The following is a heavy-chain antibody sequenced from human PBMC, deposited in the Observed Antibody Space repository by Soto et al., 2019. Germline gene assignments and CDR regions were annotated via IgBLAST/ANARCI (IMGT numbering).Heavy chain of an antibody. V-gene: IGHV4-39*01. D-gene: IGHD6-13*01. CDR1: GGSISSSNYW. Sequence: QLQLQESGPGLVKPSETLSLNCTVSGGSISSSNYWWGWIRQPPGKGLEWIGSMYHSGSTYYNPSLKSRVSISVDTSKNQLSLKLSSVTAADTAVYYCARHAGSSSWYWWFDPWGQGILVTVSS. J-gene: IGHJ5*02. CDR3: ARHAGSSSWYWWFDP. CDR2: MYHSGST.